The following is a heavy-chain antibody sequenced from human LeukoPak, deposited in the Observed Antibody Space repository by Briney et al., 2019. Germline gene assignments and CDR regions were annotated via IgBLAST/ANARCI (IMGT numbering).Heavy chain of an antibody. J-gene: IGHJ5*02. CDR2: VNCDNENT. CDR3: TRGPFLNGNAYNWFDP. V-gene: IGHV1-8*03. Sequence: ASVKVSCKTSGYTFTSFDINWVRHTTGHGPEWMGWVNCDNENTRYARKFQGRVAFTRDTSTRTVYLELNNLSSDDTAMYYCTRGPFLNGNAYNWFDPWGQGTLVTVSS. CDR1: GYTFTSFD. D-gene: IGHD1-20*01.